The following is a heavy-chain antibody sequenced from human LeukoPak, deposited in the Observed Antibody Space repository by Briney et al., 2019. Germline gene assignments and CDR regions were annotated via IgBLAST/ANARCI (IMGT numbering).Heavy chain of an antibody. J-gene: IGHJ4*02. CDR3: ARHPELYFFDY. V-gene: IGHV4-39*01. CDR1: GDSISSSAYY. Sequence: PSETLSLTCTVSGDSISSSAYYWGWIRQPPGRGLEWIGSVYYSGTAYYNLSLRSRVTISVDTSKSQFSLKLSSVTAADTAVYYCARHPELYFFDYWGQGTLVTVSS. D-gene: IGHD3-10*01. CDR2: VYYSGTA.